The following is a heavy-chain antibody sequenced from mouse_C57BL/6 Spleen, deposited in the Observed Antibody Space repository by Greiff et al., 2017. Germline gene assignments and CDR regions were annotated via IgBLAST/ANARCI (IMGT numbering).Heavy chain of an antibody. D-gene: IGHD1-1*01. CDR1: GYTFTGYW. CDR2: SLPGSGST. Sequence: VQVVESGAELMKPGASVKLSCKATGYTFTGYWIEWVKQRPGHGLEWIGESLPGSGSTNYNEKFKGKATFTADTSSNTAYMQLSILTTEDSAIYYCSRGGTTVVAPYWGQGTLVPVSA. J-gene: IGHJ3*01. CDR3: SRGGTTVVAPY. V-gene: IGHV1-9*01.